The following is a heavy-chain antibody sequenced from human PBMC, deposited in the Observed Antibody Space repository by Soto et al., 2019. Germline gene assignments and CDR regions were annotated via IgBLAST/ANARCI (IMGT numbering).Heavy chain of an antibody. CDR3: ARASGTTFWFDP. J-gene: IGHJ5*02. CDR1: CGSISSYY. CDR2: IYYSGST. V-gene: IGHV4-59*01. Sequence: PSETLSLTCTVSCGSISSYYWSWIRQPPGKGLEWIGYIYYSGSTNYNPSLKSRVTISVDTSKNQFSLKLSSVTAADTAVYYCARASGTTFWFDPWGQGTLVTVSS. D-gene: IGHD1-7*01.